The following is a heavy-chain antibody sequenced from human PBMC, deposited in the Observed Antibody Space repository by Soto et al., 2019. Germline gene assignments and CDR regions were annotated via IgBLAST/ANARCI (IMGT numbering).Heavy chain of an antibody. J-gene: IGHJ4*02. D-gene: IGHD3-9*01. CDR3: ARDPLDILIGYPYSFDY. CDR2: IIAGNGNT. Sequence: ASVKVSCKASGYSFTSYAMHWVRQAPGQRLEWMGWIIAGNGNTKYSQKFQGRVTITRDTSASTAYMELSRLRSEDTAVYYCARDPLDILIGYPYSFDYWGQGTLVTVSS. V-gene: IGHV1-3*01. CDR1: GYSFTSYA.